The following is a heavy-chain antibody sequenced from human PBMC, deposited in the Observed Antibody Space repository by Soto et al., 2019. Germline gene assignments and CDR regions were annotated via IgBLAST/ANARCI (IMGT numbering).Heavy chain of an antibody. CDR3: ARSPHYGGNSGPEDS. D-gene: IGHD2-21*02. CDR1: GFTFSHYW. V-gene: IGHV3-74*03. Sequence: EVELVESGGGVAQPGGSLRLSCAVSGFTFSHYWMHWVRQAPGGGLEWVSGINGDGRTTTYAESVKGRFTISRENAKNTMSLQMTSLRDADKAGYFCARSPHYGGNSGPEDSWGQGTLVTVSS. CDR2: INGDGRTT. J-gene: IGHJ4*02.